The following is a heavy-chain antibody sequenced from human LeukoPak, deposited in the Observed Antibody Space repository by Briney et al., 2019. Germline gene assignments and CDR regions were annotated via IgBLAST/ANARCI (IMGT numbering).Heavy chain of an antibody. CDR2: IKQDGSEK. Sequence: PGGSLRLSCAASGFTFSSYWMSWVRQAPGKGLEWVANIKQDGSEKYYVDSVKGRLTISRDNAKNSLYLQMNSLRAEDTAVYYCARAGVAAAVWFDPWGQGTLVTVSS. J-gene: IGHJ5*02. CDR1: GFTFSSYW. D-gene: IGHD6-13*01. CDR3: ARAGVAAAVWFDP. V-gene: IGHV3-7*01.